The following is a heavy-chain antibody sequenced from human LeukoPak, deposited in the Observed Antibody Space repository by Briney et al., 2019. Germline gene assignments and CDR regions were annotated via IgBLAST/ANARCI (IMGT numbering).Heavy chain of an antibody. CDR1: GGSISSNNW. CDR3: AAYYDSSGYKLDY. V-gene: IGHV4-4*02. J-gene: IGHJ4*02. Sequence: SETLSLTCAVSGGSISSNNWWSWVRQPPGKGLEWIGEIYHSGSTNYNPSLKSRVTISVDKSKNQFSLKLSSVTAADTAVYYCAAYYDSSGYKLDYWGQGTLVTVSS. CDR2: IYHSGST. D-gene: IGHD3-22*01.